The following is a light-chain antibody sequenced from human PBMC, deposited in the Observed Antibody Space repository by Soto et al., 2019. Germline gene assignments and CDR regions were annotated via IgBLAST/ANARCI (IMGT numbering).Light chain of an antibody. J-gene: IGKJ1*01. V-gene: IGKV3-20*01. CDR2: GAS. CDR3: QQYGSSGT. Sequence: ELVLTQSPGTLSLSPGEKSTLSCRASQSVSNNYLAWYQQKPGQAPRLLIYGASNRATGIPDRFSGSGSGTVFTLTISRLEPEDFAVYYCQQYGSSGTFGQGTKVDI. CDR1: QSVSNNY.